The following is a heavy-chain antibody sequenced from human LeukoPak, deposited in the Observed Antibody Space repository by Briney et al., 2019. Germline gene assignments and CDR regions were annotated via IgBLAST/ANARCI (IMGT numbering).Heavy chain of an antibody. V-gene: IGHV3-33*01. D-gene: IGHD2-15*01. CDR3: ARAGYCSGGSCYGSDY. CDR1: GFTFGSYG. J-gene: IGHJ4*02. CDR2: ISYDGSIQ. Sequence: SGGSLRLSCAASGFTFGSYGMHWVRQAPGKGLEWVAAISYDGSIQYYADSVKGRFTISRDNSKNTLYLQMDSLRAEDTAVYYCARAGYCSGGSCYGSDYWGQGTLVSVSS.